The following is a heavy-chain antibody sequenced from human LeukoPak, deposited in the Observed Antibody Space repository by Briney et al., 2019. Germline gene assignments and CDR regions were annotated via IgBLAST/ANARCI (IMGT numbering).Heavy chain of an antibody. CDR2: ISSSSSYI. CDR1: GFTFSSYA. CDR3: ARVPRYFGGQYYFDY. Sequence: PGGSLRLSCAASGFTFSSYAMSWVRQAPGKGLEWVSSISSSSSYIYYADSVKGRFTISRDNAKNSLYLQMNSLRAEDTAVYYCARVPRYFGGQYYFDYWGQGTLVTVSS. V-gene: IGHV3-21*01. J-gene: IGHJ4*02. D-gene: IGHD3-9*01.